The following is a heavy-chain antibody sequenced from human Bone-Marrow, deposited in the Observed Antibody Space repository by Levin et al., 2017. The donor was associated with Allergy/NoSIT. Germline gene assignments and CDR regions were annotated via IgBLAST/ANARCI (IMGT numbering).Heavy chain of an antibody. V-gene: IGHV4-31*03. CDR1: GGSISSDGYY. Sequence: NASETLSLTCTVSGGSISSDGYYWSWIRQHPGKGLEWIGYIYYSGSTNYNPSLKSRVTISVDTSKIQFSLKLRSVTAADTAVYYCARDAATIRELYGFDIWGQGTMVTVSS. D-gene: IGHD3-10*01. CDR2: IYYSGST. CDR3: ARDAATIRELYGFDI. J-gene: IGHJ3*02.